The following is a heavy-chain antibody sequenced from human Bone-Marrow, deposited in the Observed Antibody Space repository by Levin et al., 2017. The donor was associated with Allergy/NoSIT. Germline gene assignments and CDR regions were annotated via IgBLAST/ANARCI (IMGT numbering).Heavy chain of an antibody. D-gene: IGHD6-13*01. CDR3: ARFGKIEYYSSHSDGVDI. J-gene: IGHJ3*02. V-gene: IGHV3-7*01. CDR1: GFTFSGYW. Sequence: GGSLRLSCAASGFTFSGYWMTWVRQAPGKGLEWVANIRHDGSEKYYVDSVKGRFTISRDNAKNSLHLQMNSLRAEDTAVYYCARFGKIEYYSSHSDGVDIWGQGTMVTVSS. CDR2: IRHDGSEK.